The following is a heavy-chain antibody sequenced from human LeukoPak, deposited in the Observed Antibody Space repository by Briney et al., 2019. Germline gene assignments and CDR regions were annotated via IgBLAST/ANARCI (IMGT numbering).Heavy chain of an antibody. CDR1: GDSISSYY. CDR2: IYYSGST. J-gene: IGHJ4*02. V-gene: IGHV4-59*01. CDR3: ARDFLRSSWYYFDY. Sequence: KPSETLSLTCTVSGDSISSYYWSWIRQPPGEGLEWIGDIYYSGSTNYNPSLKSRVTISVDTSKNQFSLNLSSVTAADTAVYYCARDFLRSSWYYFDYWGQGTLVTVSS. D-gene: IGHD6-13*01.